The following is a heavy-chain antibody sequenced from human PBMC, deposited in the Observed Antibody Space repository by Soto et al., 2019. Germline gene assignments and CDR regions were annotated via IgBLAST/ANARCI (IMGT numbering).Heavy chain of an antibody. CDR3: ARAPKVSGSSQTRPDF. CDR1: SGSFSGYY. Sequence: QVQLHQWGAGLLKPSETLSLACSIYSGSFSGYYWSWIRQPPGKGLARIGEISQSGNTNSRPSLKSRVSISIDTSKKPFSLNLASVSAADTAVYYCARAPKVSGSSQTRPDFWGQGTLVTVSS. V-gene: IGHV4-34*01. CDR2: ISQSGNT. D-gene: IGHD6-6*01. J-gene: IGHJ4*02.